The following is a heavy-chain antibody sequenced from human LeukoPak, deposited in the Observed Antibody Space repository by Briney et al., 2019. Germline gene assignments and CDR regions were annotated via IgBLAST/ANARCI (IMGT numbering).Heavy chain of an antibody. V-gene: IGHV3-7*01. CDR2: IKQDGSEK. D-gene: IGHD2-8*02. CDR1: GFTFSSYR. Sequence: GGSLRLSCAASGFTFSSYRMNWVRQAPGKGLEWVANIKQDGSEKYYVDSVKGRFTISRDNAKNSLFLQMNSLRAEDTAVYYCARDTGTFDYWGQGTLVTVSS. CDR3: ARDTGTFDY. J-gene: IGHJ4*02.